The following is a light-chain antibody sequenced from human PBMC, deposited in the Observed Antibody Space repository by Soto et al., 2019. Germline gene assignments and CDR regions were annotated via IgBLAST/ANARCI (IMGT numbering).Light chain of an antibody. Sequence: EIVLTQSPGTLSLSPGERATLSCRASQSISNNYLAWYQQRPGQAPRLLLYLSSNRAPGIPDRFRGSGSGADFTLSISRLEPEDFAVYLCQQYECSPWTFGQGTKVDIK. CDR2: LSS. J-gene: IGKJ1*01. CDR3: QQYECSPWT. V-gene: IGKV3-20*01. CDR1: QSISNNY.